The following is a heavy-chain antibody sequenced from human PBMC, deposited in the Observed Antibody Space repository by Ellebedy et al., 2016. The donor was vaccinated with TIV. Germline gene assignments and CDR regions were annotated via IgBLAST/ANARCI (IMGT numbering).Heavy chain of an antibody. J-gene: IGHJ4*02. CDR3: ATKIPVAARIEF. D-gene: IGHD6-19*01. V-gene: IGHV4-39*01. CDR2: ISDSGST. CDR1: GGSINSRGYS. Sequence: MPSETLSLTCSVSGGSINSRGYSWDWIRQPPGKGLEWIGSISDSGSTFYNPSLKSRVRISVETSKNQFSLKLRSVTAADTAVYYCATKIPVAARIEFWGQGALVTVSS.